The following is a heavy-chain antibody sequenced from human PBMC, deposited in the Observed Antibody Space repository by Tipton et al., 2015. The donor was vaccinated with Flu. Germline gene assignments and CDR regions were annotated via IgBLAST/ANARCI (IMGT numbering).Heavy chain of an antibody. D-gene: IGHD2-2*02. CDR1: GGTFSSYA. J-gene: IGHJ6*02. V-gene: IGHV1-69*01. CDR2: IIPIVGTA. Sequence: QLVQSGAEVKKPGSSVKVSCKASGGTFSSYAISWARQAPGQGLEWMGGIIPIVGTANYAQKFQGRVTITADESTSTAYMELSSLRSEDTAVYYCASGEGCSSTSCYIHYYYYYGMDVWGQGTTVTVSS. CDR3: ASGEGCSSTSCYIHYYYYYGMDV.